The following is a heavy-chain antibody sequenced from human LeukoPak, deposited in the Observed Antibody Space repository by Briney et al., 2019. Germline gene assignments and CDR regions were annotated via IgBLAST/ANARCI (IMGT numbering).Heavy chain of an antibody. Sequence: GASVKVSCKASGGTFSSYAISWVRQAPGQGLEWMGGIIPIFGTANYAQKFQGRVTITTDESTSTAYMELSSLRSEDTAVYYCAREKSIVVVPAAKDAFDIWGQGTMVTVSS. CDR2: IIPIFGTA. CDR3: AREKSIVVVPAAKDAFDI. D-gene: IGHD2-2*01. CDR1: GGTFSSYA. V-gene: IGHV1-69*05. J-gene: IGHJ3*02.